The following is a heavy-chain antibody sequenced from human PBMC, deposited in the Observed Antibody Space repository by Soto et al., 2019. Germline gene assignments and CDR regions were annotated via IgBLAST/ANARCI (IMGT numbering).Heavy chain of an antibody. J-gene: IGHJ4*02. CDR3: ARDYSSEYDY. D-gene: IGHD6-19*01. Sequence: PGGSLRLSCAASGFTFSSYAMSWVRQAPGKGLEWVSAISGSGGSTYYADSVKGRFTISRDNAKNSLYMQMNSLRAEDTAVYYCARDYSSEYDYWSQGTPVTVSS. CDR1: GFTFSSYA. CDR2: ISGSGGST. V-gene: IGHV3-23*01.